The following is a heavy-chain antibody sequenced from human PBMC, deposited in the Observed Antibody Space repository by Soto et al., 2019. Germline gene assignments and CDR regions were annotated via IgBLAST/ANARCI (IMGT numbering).Heavy chain of an antibody. V-gene: IGHV3-74*01. CDR3: ARSVRSGSFPYYYYAMDV. Sequence: TGGSLRLSCAASGFTFSNYWMHWVRQAPGKGLVWISRINDQGSSTSYADSVKGRFTISRDNAKNTLDLQMHGLRAEDMAVYYCARSVRSGSFPYYYYAMDVWGQGTTVTVSS. CDR2: INDQGSST. D-gene: IGHD3-10*01. J-gene: IGHJ6*02. CDR1: GFTFSNYW.